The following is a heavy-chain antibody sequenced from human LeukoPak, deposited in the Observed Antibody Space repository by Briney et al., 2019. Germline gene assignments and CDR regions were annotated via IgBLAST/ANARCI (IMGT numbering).Heavy chain of an antibody. D-gene: IGHD2-15*01. V-gene: IGHV4-59*01. Sequence: SENLSLTCTVSGGSISSYYWSWIRQPTGKGLEWIGYIYYSGNTNYNPSLKSRVTMLVDTSKNQFSLKLSSVTAADTALYYCARVGCSGGSCYYDYWGQGTLVTVSS. CDR2: IYYSGNT. J-gene: IGHJ4*02. CDR1: GGSISSYY. CDR3: ARVGCSGGSCYYDY.